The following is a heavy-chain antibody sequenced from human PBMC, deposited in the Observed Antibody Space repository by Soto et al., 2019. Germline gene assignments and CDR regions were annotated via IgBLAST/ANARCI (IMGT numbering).Heavy chain of an antibody. CDR2: IYHSGST. D-gene: IGHD2-8*02. CDR3: ARGGGTDYDIDA. CDR1: GCSISSGGYY. V-gene: IGHV4-30-2*01. J-gene: IGHJ6*02. Sequence: TLSLTGAVSGCSISSGGYYWIWILQPPVWCLWGSGYIYHSGSTYYNPSLKSRGTISVDRSKNQFSLKLSSVNAADTAVYYCARGGGTDYDIDAWGQGRTVTVSS.